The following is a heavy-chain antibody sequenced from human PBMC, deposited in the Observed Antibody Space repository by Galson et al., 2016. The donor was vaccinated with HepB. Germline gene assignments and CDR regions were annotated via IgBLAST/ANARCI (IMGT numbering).Heavy chain of an antibody. V-gene: IGHV1-69*01. CDR1: GGTFSSYA. CDR2: IIPIFGTP. J-gene: IGHJ4*02. Sequence: VKVSCKASGGTFSSYAISWVRQAPGQGLEWMGGIIPIFGTPNYAQKFQGRVTVTADESSTTAYMEPSSLRSEDTAVYYCARGPLVGCSGSACYSNYNYWGQGTLVTVSS. CDR3: ARGPLVGCSGSACYSNYNY. D-gene: IGHD2-15*01.